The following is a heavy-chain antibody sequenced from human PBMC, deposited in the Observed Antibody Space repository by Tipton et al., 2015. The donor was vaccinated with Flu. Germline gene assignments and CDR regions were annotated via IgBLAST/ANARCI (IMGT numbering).Heavy chain of an antibody. CDR3: ARVKWDTMVRGAYHIFDY. D-gene: IGHD3-10*01. J-gene: IGHJ4*02. Sequence: SLRLSCAASGFTFSSYAMHWVRQAPGKGLEYVSAISSNGGSTYYADSVKGRFTISRDNSKNTLYLQMGSLRAEDMAVYYCARVKWDTMVRGAYHIFDYWGQGTLVTVSS. V-gene: IGHV3-64*02. CDR1: GFTFSSYA. CDR2: ISSNGGST.